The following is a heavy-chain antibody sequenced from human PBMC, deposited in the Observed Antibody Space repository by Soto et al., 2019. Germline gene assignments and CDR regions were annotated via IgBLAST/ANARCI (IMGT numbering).Heavy chain of an antibody. CDR2: IYYSGST. Sequence: QVQLQELGPGLVKPSQTLSLTCTVSGGSISSGGYYWSWIRQHPGKGLEWIGYIYYSGSTYYNPSLKSRVTISVDTSKNQFSLKLSSVTAADTAVYYCARYIMTTVTTAYGMDVWGQGTTVTVSS. J-gene: IGHJ6*02. V-gene: IGHV4-31*03. CDR3: ARYIMTTVTTAYGMDV. D-gene: IGHD4-17*01. CDR1: GGSISSGGYY.